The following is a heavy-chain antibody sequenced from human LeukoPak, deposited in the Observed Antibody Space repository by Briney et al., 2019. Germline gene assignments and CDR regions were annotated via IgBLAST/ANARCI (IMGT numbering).Heavy chain of an antibody. J-gene: IGHJ4*02. CDR1: GGTFSSYA. Sequence: GSSVKVSCKASGGTFSSYAISWVRQAPGQGLEWMGGIIPIFGTANYAQKFQGRVTITTDESTSTAYMELSSLRSEDTAVYYCARVVGLYDFWSGYLDYWGQGTLVTVSS. CDR3: ARVVGLYDFWSGYLDY. D-gene: IGHD3-3*01. V-gene: IGHV1-69*05. CDR2: IIPIFGTA.